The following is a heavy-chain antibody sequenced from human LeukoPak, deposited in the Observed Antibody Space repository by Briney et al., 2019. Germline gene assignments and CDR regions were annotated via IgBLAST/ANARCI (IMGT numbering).Heavy chain of an antibody. V-gene: IGHV3-21*01. CDR1: GFTFSSYS. CDR2: ISSSSSYI. D-gene: IGHD5-18*01. Sequence: GGSLRLSCAASGFTFSSYSMNWVRQAPGKGLEWVSSISSSSSYIYYADSVKGRFTISRDNAKNSLYLQMNSLRAEDTAVCYCAREDTAMAIPFDYWGQGTLVTVSS. CDR3: AREDTAMAIPFDY. J-gene: IGHJ4*02.